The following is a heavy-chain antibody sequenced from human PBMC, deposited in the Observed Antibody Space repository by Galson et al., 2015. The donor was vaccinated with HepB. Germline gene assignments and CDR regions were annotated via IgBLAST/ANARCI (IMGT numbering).Heavy chain of an antibody. Sequence: SLRLSCAASGFTFSSYSMNWARQAPGKGLEWVSSISDISDYMYYADSVKGRFTISRDNTKNSLYLQMNSLRAEDTAVYYCARGTDYYGSGSHFYWGQGTLVTVSS. CDR2: ISDISDYM. CDR1: GFTFSSYS. J-gene: IGHJ4*02. CDR3: ARGTDYYGSGSHFY. V-gene: IGHV3-21*01. D-gene: IGHD3-10*01.